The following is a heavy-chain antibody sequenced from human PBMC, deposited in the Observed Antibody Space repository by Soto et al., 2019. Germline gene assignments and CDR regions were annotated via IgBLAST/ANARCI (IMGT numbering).Heavy chain of an antibody. D-gene: IGHD3-10*01. CDR3: ARDTYYYGSGTVPRVGYYGMDV. J-gene: IGHJ6*02. V-gene: IGHV1-69*01. Sequence: QVQLVQSGAEVKKPGSSVKVSCKASGGTFSSYAISWVRQAPGQGLEWMGGIIPIFGTANYAQKFQGRVMITADESTSTAYMELSSLRSEDTAVYYCARDTYYYGSGTVPRVGYYGMDVWGQGTTVTVSS. CDR2: IIPIFGTA. CDR1: GGTFSSYA.